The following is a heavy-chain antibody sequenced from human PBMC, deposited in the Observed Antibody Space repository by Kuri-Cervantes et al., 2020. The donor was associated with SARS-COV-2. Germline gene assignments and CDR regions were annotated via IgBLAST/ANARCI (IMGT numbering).Heavy chain of an antibody. CDR1: GGSISSYY. CDR3: ARGALWSRNWFDP. CDR2: IYYSGST. J-gene: IGHJ5*02. Sequence: SETLSLTCTVSGGSISSYYWSWIRQPPGKGLEWIGYIYYSGSTNYNPSLKSRVAISVDTSKNQFSLKLSSVTAADTAVYYCARGALWSRNWFDPWGQGTRVTVSS. V-gene: IGHV4-59*01. D-gene: IGHD3-10*01.